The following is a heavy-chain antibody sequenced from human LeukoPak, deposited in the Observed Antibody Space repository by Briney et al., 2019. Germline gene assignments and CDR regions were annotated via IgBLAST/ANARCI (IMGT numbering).Heavy chain of an antibody. D-gene: IGHD3-3*01. CDR3: ARTRRITIFGVVVNGFDI. CDR1: GDSISSDSYY. CDR2: IYYSGIT. Sequence: SETLSLTCTVSGDSISSDSYYWGWIRQPPGKGLEWIGSIYYSGITYYNPSLKSRVIISVDTSRNQFSLKLSSVTAADTAVYYCARTRRITIFGVVVNGFDIWGQGTMVTVSS. J-gene: IGHJ3*02. V-gene: IGHV4-39*01.